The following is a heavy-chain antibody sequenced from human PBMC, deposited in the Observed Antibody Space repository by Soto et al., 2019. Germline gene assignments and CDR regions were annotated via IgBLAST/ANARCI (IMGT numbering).Heavy chain of an antibody. V-gene: IGHV2-5*02. D-gene: IGHD3-10*01. J-gene: IGHJ4*02. Sequence: QITLKESGPTLVKPTQTLTLTCTSSGFSLTTSGVGVGWIRQPPGKALEWLALIYWDDDKRYSPSLKSRLTLXKXTXXNQVVLTMTNMDPVDTATYYCVHRLGSASAAALYYWGQGTLVTVSS. CDR2: IYWDDDK. CDR1: GFSLTTSGVG. CDR3: VHRLGSASAAALYY.